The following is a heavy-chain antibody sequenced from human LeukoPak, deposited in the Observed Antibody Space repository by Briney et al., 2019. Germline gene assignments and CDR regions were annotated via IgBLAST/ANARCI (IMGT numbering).Heavy chain of an antibody. CDR3: AREKAAAGKPGAFGT. CDR1: GYTFTSYY. D-gene: IGHD6-13*01. Sequence: GASVKVSCKASGYTFTSYYMHWVRQAPGQGLEWMGIINPSGGSTSYAQKFQGRVTMTRDMSTSTVYMELSSLRSEDTAVYYCAREKAAAGKPGAFGTWGQGTMVTVSS. V-gene: IGHV1-46*01. J-gene: IGHJ3*02. CDR2: INPSGGST.